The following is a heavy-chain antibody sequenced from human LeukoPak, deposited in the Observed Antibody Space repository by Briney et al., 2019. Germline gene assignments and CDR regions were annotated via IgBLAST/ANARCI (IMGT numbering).Heavy chain of an antibody. CDR3: ARDRWAAAASFDY. Sequence: PGGSLRLSCAASGFTFSSYAMTWVRQAPGKWLEWVSAVSGGGGSTYYADSVKGRFTISRDNAKNSLYLQMNSLRAEDTAVYYCARDRWAAAASFDYWGQGTLVTVSS. CDR2: VSGGGGST. CDR1: GFTFSSYA. J-gene: IGHJ4*02. D-gene: IGHD6-13*01. V-gene: IGHV3-23*01.